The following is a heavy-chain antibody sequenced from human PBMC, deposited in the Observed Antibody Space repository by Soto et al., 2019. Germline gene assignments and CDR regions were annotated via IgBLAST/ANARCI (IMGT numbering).Heavy chain of an antibody. CDR3: ASRIGLQWFGEPTPSWFDP. J-gene: IGHJ5*02. V-gene: IGHV3-48*01. Sequence: SGFTFSSYSMNWVRQAPGKGLEWVSYISGSSRIIYYADSVKGRFTISRDNAKNSLYLQMNGLRAEDTAVYYCASRIGLQWFGEPTPSWFDPWGQGTLVTVSS. CDR2: ISGSSRII. D-gene: IGHD3-10*01. CDR1: GFTFSSYS.